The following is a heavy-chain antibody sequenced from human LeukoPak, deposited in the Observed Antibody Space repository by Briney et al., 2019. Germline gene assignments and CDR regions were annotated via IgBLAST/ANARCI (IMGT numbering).Heavy chain of an antibody. J-gene: IGHJ6*04. CDR1: GFTFSSHG. CDR3: AELGITMIGGV. D-gene: IGHD3-10*02. CDR2: ISGSSSIR. V-gene: IGHV3-48*01. Sequence: GGSLRLSCAVSGFTFSSHGINWVRQAPGKGLEWVSYISGSSSIRYYADSVKGRFTVSRDNAKNSVYLQMSSLRAEDTAVYYCAELGITMIGGVWGKGTTVTISS.